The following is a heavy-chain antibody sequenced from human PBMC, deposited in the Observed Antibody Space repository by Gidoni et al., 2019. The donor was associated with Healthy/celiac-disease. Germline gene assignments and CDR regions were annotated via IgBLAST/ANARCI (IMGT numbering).Heavy chain of an antibody. V-gene: IGHV1-18*01. D-gene: IGHD4-17*01. Sequence: KLQGRVTMTTDTSTSTAYMELRSLRSDDTAVYYCAREGGDYGDIFDYWGQGTLVTVSS. CDR3: AREGGDYGDIFDY. J-gene: IGHJ4*02.